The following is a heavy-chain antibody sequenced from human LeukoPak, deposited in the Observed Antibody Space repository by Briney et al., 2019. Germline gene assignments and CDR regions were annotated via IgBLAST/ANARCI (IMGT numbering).Heavy chain of an antibody. CDR3: ARDIGYYYDGSGYDD. Sequence: PGGSLRLSCAASALTFSRYAMHWVRQPPGKGLEWVAESWSVGSNENYADSVKGRFIISRDNSKNTLYLEMNSLRAKDTAVYYCARDIGYYYDGSGYDDWGQGTLVIVSP. D-gene: IGHD3-22*01. CDR2: SWSVGSNE. J-gene: IGHJ4*02. V-gene: IGHV3-33*01. CDR1: ALTFSRYA.